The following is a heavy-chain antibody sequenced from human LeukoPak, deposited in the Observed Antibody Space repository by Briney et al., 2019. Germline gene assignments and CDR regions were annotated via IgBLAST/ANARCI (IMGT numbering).Heavy chain of an antibody. Sequence: SETLSLTCTVSGGSISNSNYYWGWIRQPPEKGLEWIGSIYYSGSTFYRASLKSRATISADTSKNQFSLRLSSVTAADTAVYYCARIGDSVTTLRSYYFDYWGQGTLVTVSS. CDR2: IYYSGST. CDR1: GGSISNSNYY. V-gene: IGHV4-39*07. CDR3: ARIGDSVTTLRSYYFDY. D-gene: IGHD4-17*01. J-gene: IGHJ4*02.